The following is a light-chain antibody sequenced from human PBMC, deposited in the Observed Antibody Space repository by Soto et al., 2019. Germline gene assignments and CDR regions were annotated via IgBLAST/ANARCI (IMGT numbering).Light chain of an antibody. V-gene: IGKV3-11*01. J-gene: IGKJ5*01. CDR1: QFLSSY. Sequence: EVVLTQSPATLSLAPGERATLSRRASQFLSSYLAWYQQKPGQPPRLLIYDTSNRATGIPARFSGSRSGTDFTLTISSLEPEDFGVYFCHQRNTFGQGTRLEIK. CDR3: HQRNT. CDR2: DTS.